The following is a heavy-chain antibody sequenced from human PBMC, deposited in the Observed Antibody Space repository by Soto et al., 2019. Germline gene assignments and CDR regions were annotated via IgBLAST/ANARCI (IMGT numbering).Heavy chain of an antibody. J-gene: IGHJ4*02. D-gene: IGHD3-10*01. Sequence: QVQLQESGPGLVKPSQTLSLTCTVSGGSISSGGYYWSWMRQHPGKGLEWIGYIYYSGSTYYNPSLKSRVTISVDTSKNQFSLKLSSVTAADTAVYYCARASGDTPYYFDYWGQGTLVTVSS. CDR1: GGSISSGGYY. CDR3: ARASGDTPYYFDY. V-gene: IGHV4-31*03. CDR2: IYYSGST.